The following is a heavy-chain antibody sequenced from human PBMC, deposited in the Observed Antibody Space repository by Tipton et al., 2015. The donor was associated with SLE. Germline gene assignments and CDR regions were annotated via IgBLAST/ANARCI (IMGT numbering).Heavy chain of an antibody. V-gene: IGHV4-38-2*01. CDR3: ARMFGDSRTNWFDP. J-gene: IGHJ5*02. CDR2: INHSGST. CDR1: GYSITSGYY. Sequence: TLSLTCAVTGYSITSGYYWSRIRQPPGKGLEWIGEINHSGSTNYNPSLKSRVTISLHTSANQFSLKLSSVTAADTAVYFCARMFGDSRTNWFDPWGRGTLVTVSS. D-gene: IGHD3-10*02.